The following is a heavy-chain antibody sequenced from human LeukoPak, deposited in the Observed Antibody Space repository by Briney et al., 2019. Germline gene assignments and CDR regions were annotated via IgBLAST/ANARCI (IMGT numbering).Heavy chain of an antibody. V-gene: IGHV3-23*01. D-gene: IGHD3-22*01. CDR2: ISGSGGST. J-gene: IGHJ4*02. CDR3: AKLIGDSSGYDDY. CDR1: GFTFSSYG. Sequence: GGSLRLSCAASGFTFSSYGMSWVRQAPGKGLEWVSAISGSGGSTYYADSVKGRFTISRDNSKNTLYLQMNSLRAEDTAVYYCAKLIGDSSGYDDYWGQGTLVTVSS.